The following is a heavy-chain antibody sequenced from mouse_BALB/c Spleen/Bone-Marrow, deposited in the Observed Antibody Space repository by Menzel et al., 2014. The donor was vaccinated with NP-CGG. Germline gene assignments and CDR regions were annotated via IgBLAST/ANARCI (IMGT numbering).Heavy chain of an antibody. Sequence: EVHLVESGGGLVQPGDSLRLSCATSGFTFSDFYMEWVRQPPGERLEWIAASRNKAKHYTTEYSASVKGRFIVSRDTSQSILYLQMNALRAEDTAIYYCARDVGYGNYFVYWGQGTLVTVSA. CDR1: GFTFSDFY. J-gene: IGHJ3*01. V-gene: IGHV7-1*02. D-gene: IGHD2-10*02. CDR2: SRNKAKHYTT. CDR3: ARDVGYGNYFVY.